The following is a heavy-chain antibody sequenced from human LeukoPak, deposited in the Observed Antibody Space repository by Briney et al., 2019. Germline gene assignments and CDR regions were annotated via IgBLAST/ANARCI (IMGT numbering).Heavy chain of an antibody. V-gene: IGHV3-7*03. CDR3: ARDLMGIAYRGAFYY. CDR2: IKQDRSEK. CDR1: GFTFSNYW. Sequence: GGSLRLSCAASGFTFSNYWMSWVRQAPGKGLEWVANIKQDRSEKYYVDSVKGRFTISRDNAKNSLYLQMNSLRAEDTAVYYCARDLMGIAYRGAFYYWGQGTLVTVSS. D-gene: IGHD6-13*01. J-gene: IGHJ4*02.